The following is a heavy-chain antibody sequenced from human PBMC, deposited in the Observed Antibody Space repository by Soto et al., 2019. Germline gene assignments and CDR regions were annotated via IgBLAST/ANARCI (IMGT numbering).Heavy chain of an antibody. D-gene: IGHD4-17*01. CDR2: MNTNTNTT. V-gene: IGHV1-8*01. Sequence: ASVKVSCKASGYTFTNNDINWVRQAPGQGLEWIGWMNTNTNTTDSAEVFEGRVSLTWDTSADTAYLELRSLRPDDAALYYCARWDDYGASDQYHFDHWGQGTLVTVSS. CDR1: GYTFTNND. CDR3: ARWDDYGASDQYHFDH. J-gene: IGHJ4*02.